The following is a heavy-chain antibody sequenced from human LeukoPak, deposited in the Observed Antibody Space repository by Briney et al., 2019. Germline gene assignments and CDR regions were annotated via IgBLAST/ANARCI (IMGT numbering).Heavy chain of an antibody. Sequence: GGSLRLSCSASGFTFSTYWLHWVRQAPGKGLVWVSRIFRDVSSTSYADSVKGRFTISSDNAQNTIYLQMNSLRAEDTAVYYCAREFEVGMACDIWGHGTIVTVSS. V-gene: IGHV3-74*01. CDR1: GFTFSTYW. J-gene: IGHJ3*02. D-gene: IGHD3-3*01. CDR2: IFRDVSST. CDR3: AREFEVGMACDI.